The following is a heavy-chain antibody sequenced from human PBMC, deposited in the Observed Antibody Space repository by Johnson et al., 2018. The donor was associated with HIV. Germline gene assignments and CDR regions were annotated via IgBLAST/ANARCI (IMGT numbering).Heavy chain of an antibody. V-gene: IGHV3-30-3*01. CDR2: ISYDGSNK. CDR1: EFTFSNYA. D-gene: IGHD6-19*01. CDR3: ARVRRSGWFDNDAFDF. J-gene: IGHJ3*01. Sequence: QVQLVESEGGVVQPGRSLRLSCAASEFTFSNYAMDWVRQAPGKGLEWVALISYDGSNKYYADSVKGRFTISRDNAKNSLYLQMNSLRAEDTAVYYCARVRRSGWFDNDAFDFWGQGTMVTVSS.